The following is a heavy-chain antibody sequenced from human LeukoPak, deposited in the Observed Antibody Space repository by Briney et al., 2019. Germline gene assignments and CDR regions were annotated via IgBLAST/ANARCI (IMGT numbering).Heavy chain of an antibody. J-gene: IGHJ6*02. D-gene: IGHD3-10*01. Sequence: ASVKVSCKASGYTFTGYYMHWVRQAPGQGLEWMGWINPNSGGTNYAQKSQGRVTMTRDTSISTAYMELSRLRSDDTAVYYCARGGETYYYYYGMDVWGQGTTVTVSS. CDR1: GYTFTGYY. CDR2: INPNSGGT. CDR3: ARGGETYYYYYGMDV. V-gene: IGHV1-2*02.